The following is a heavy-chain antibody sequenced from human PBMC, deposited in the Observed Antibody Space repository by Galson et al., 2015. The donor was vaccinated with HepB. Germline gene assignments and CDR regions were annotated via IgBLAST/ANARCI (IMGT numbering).Heavy chain of an antibody. CDR2: MSYDGSNK. CDR3: ARGLAYCGGDCSEDFDY. J-gene: IGHJ4*02. CDR1: GFTFSSYA. D-gene: IGHD2-21*02. V-gene: IGHV3-30-3*01. Sequence: SLRLSCAASGFTFSSYAMHWVRQAPGKGLEWVAVMSYDGSNKYYADSVKGRFTISRDNSKNTLYLQMNSLRAEDTAVYYCARGLAYCGGDCSEDFDYWGQGTLVTVSS.